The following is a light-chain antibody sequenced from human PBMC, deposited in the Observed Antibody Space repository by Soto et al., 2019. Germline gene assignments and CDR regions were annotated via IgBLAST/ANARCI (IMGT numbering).Light chain of an antibody. V-gene: IGLV3-21*02. CDR2: DDG. Sequence: SYELTQPPSVSVAPGQTARITCWGNNIGGKSLHWYQQKPGQAPVLVVYDDGDRPSGIPERFSGSNSGNTATLTISRVEAGDEADYYCQVWDNNYDNYVFGKGTKVTVL. J-gene: IGLJ1*01. CDR3: QVWDNNYDNYV. CDR1: NIGGKS.